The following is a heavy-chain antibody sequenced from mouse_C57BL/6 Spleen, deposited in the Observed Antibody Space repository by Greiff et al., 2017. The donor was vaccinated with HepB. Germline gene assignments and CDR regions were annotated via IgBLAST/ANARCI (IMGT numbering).Heavy chain of an antibody. CDR3: FDV. Sequence: VQLQQSDAELVKPGASVKISCKVSGYTFTDHTIHWMKQRPEQGLEWIGYIYPRDGSTKYNEKFKGKATLTADKSSSTAYMQLCARPPPTVVAYWYFDVWGTGTTVTVSS. CDR2: IYPRDGST. V-gene: IGHV1-78*01. CDR1: GYTFTDHT. J-gene: IGHJ1*03. D-gene: IGHD1-1*01.